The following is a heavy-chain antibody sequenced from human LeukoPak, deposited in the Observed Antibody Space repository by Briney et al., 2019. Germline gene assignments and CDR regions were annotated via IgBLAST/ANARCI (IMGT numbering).Heavy chain of an antibody. J-gene: IGHJ6*03. CDR1: GFTFSSYE. D-gene: IGHD3-10*01. CDR2: ISSSGSTI. Sequence: GGSLRLSCAASGFTFSSYEMNWVRQAPGKGLEWVSYISSSGSTIYYADSVKGRFTISRDNSKNTLYLQMNSLRAEDTAVYYCARLSYYGSGSYEAYYYMDVWGKGTTVTISS. CDR3: ARLSYYGSGSYEAYYYMDV. V-gene: IGHV3-48*03.